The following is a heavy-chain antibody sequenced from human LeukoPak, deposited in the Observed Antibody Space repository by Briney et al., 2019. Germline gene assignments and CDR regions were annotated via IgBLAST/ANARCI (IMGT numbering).Heavy chain of an antibody. V-gene: IGHV3-30*02. D-gene: IGHD6-19*01. Sequence: GGSLRLSCAASGFTFSHNGMHWVRQAPGKGLEWVTFIRYDGNNKYYADSVKGRFTISRDNAKNSLYLQMNSLRAEDTAVYYCARDLSEPHWYSSGWSLDVWGQGTTVTVSS. CDR2: IRYDGNNK. J-gene: IGHJ6*02. CDR1: GFTFSHNG. CDR3: ARDLSEPHWYSSGWSLDV.